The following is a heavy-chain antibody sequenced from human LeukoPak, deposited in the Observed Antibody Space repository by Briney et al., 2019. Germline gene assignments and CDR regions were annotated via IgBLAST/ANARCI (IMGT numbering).Heavy chain of an antibody. V-gene: IGHV1-2*02. CDR1: GYTFTGYY. J-gene: IGHJ6*03. CDR3: ARAAYYYYYMDV. Sequence: ASVKASCKASGYTFTGYYMHWVRQAPGQGLEWMGWINPNSGGTNYAQKFQGRVTMTRDTSVSTAYMELSRLRSDDTAVYYCARAAYYYYYMDVWGKGTTVTVSS. CDR2: INPNSGGT.